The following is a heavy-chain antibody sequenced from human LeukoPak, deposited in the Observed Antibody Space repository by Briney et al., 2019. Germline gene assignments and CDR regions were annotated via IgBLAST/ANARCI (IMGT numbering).Heavy chain of an antibody. V-gene: IGHV3-21*01. CDR1: GLTFSSYS. Sequence: GGSLRLSCAASGLTFSSYSMNWVRQAPGKGLQWVSSISSSSSYIDYADSVKGRFTISRDNAKNSLYLQMNSLRAEDTAVYYCARVLYVDTAMVFDYWGQGTLFTVSS. D-gene: IGHD5-18*01. CDR2: ISSSSSYI. J-gene: IGHJ4*02. CDR3: ARVLYVDTAMVFDY.